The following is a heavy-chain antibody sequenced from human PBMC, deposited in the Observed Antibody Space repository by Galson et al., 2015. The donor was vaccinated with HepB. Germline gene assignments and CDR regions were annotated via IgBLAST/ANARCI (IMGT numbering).Heavy chain of an antibody. Sequence: SVKVSCKASGGTFSSETITWVRQAPGQGLEWMGDITPIFGTANYAQNFQARLTIIADESTSTAYMELSSLRSGDTALYYCARQGGGSYSWFDPWGQGTLVTVSS. CDR1: GGTFSSET. V-gene: IGHV1-69*13. J-gene: IGHJ5*02. D-gene: IGHD1-26*01. CDR2: ITPIFGTA. CDR3: ARQGGGSYSWFDP.